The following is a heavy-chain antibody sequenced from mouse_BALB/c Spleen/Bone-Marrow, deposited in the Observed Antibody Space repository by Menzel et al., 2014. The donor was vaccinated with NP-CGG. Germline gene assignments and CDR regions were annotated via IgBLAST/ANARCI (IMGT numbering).Heavy chain of an antibody. J-gene: IGHJ2*01. V-gene: IGHV7-3*02. D-gene: IGHD2-3*01. Sequence: EVMLVESGGGLVQPGGSLRLSCATSGFTFTDYYMNWVRQPPGKALEWLGFIRNKANGYTTEYSASVKGRFTISRDISRGILYLQMNTLRAEDSATYYCARDMGGLLFDYWGQGTTLTVSS. CDR1: GFTFTDYY. CDR3: ARDMGGLLFDY. CDR2: IRNKANGYTT.